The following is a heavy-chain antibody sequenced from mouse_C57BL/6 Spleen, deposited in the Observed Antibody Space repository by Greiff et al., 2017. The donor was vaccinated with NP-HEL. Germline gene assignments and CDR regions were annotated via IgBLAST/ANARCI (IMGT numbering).Heavy chain of an antibody. CDR2: INPSTGGT. V-gene: IGHV1-42*01. J-gene: IGHJ3*01. CDR1: GYSFTGYY. Sequence: EVKLLESGPELVKPGASVKISCKASGYSFTGYYMNWVKQSPEKSLEWIGEINPSTGGTTYNQKFKAKATLTVDKSSSTAYMQLKSLTSEDSAVYYCARQLVGFAYWGQGTLVTVSA. CDR3: ARQLVGFAY. D-gene: IGHD3-1*01.